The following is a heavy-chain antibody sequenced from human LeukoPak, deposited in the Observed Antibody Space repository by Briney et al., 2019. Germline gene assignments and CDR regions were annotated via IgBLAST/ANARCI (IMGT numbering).Heavy chain of an antibody. V-gene: IGHV4-39*07. Sequence: SETLSLTCTVSGGSISSSSYYWGWIRQPPGKGLEWIGSIYYSGSTYYNPSLKSRVTISVDTSKNQFSLKLSSVTAADTAVYYCARDCGSSGWAFDYWGQGTLVTVSS. CDR1: GGSISSSSYY. J-gene: IGHJ4*02. D-gene: IGHD6-19*01. CDR2: IYYSGST. CDR3: ARDCGSSGWAFDY.